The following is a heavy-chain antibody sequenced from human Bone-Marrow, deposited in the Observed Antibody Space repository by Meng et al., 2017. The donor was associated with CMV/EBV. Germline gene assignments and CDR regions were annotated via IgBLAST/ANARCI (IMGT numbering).Heavy chain of an antibody. CDR1: GFTVSSNY. CDR3: ASERITMIVVAY. Sequence: GESLKISCAASGFTVSSNYMSWVRQAPGKGLEWVSIIYSGGNTYYADSVKGRFTISRDNSKNTLYLQMNSLRAEDTAVYYCASERITMIVVAYWGQGTLVTVSS. V-gene: IGHV3-53*05. CDR2: IYSGGNT. J-gene: IGHJ4*02. D-gene: IGHD3-22*01.